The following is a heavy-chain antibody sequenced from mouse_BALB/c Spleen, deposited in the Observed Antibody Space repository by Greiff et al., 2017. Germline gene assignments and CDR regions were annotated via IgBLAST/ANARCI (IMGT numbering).Heavy chain of an antibody. Sequence: QVQLQQSGAELVRPGVSVKISCKGSGYTFTDYAMHWVKQSHAKSLEWIGVISTYYGDASYNQKFKGKATMTVDKSSSTAYMELARLTSEDSAIYYCARRHDGYYWYFDVWGAGTTVTVSS. V-gene: IGHV1S137*01. CDR1: GYTFTDYA. CDR3: ARRHDGYYWYFDV. D-gene: IGHD2-3*01. CDR2: ISTYYGDA. J-gene: IGHJ1*01.